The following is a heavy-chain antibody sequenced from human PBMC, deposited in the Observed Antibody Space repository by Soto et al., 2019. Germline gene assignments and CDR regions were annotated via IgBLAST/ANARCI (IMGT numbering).Heavy chain of an antibody. CDR1: GFTFSSYA. CDR2: IWSDGSNK. D-gene: IGHD6-19*01. J-gene: IGHJ4*02. Sequence: QVQLVESGGGVVQPGRSLRLSCVASGFTFSSYAMHWVRQAPGKGLEWVAVIWSDGSNKFYADSVEGRITISRDNSKNTVYLQVSSGRGELTAVYYCARPVWYSSGLGGLVFDYWGQETLVTVSS. V-gene: IGHV3-33*01. CDR3: ARPVWYSSGLGGLVFDY.